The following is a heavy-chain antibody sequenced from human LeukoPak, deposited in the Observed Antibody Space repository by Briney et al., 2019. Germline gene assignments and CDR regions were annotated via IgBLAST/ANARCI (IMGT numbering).Heavy chain of an antibody. Sequence: SETLSLTCTVSGGSINYYYWSWIRQPPGKGLEWIGYVYYSGSTNYNPPLKSRVTISEDTSKNQFSLKLNSVTAADTAVYYCARFGSYFEYWGRGTLVTVSS. CDR1: GGSINYYY. V-gene: IGHV4-59*01. CDR3: ARFGSYFEY. CDR2: VYYSGST. D-gene: IGHD3-10*01. J-gene: IGHJ4*02.